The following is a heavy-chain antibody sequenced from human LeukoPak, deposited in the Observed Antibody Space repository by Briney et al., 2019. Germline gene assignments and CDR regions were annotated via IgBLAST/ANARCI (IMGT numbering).Heavy chain of an antibody. CDR3: ARMSSGDY. D-gene: IGHD6-6*01. V-gene: IGHV4-4*07. CDR2: MYSSGIT. Sequence: SETLSLTCTVSGGSISSFYWSWIRQPAGKGLEWIGRMYSSGITDYNPSLRSRVTMSVDTSKNQFSLKLSSVTAADSAMYYCARMSSGDYWGQGILVTVYS. CDR1: GGSISSFY. J-gene: IGHJ4*02.